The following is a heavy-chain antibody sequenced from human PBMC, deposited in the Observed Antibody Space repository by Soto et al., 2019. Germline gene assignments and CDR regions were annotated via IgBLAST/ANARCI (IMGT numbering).Heavy chain of an antibody. CDR1: GFTFSSYA. CDR2: ISYDGSNK. V-gene: IGHV3-30-3*01. D-gene: IGHD6-19*01. J-gene: IGHJ6*02. CDR3: ARDLLVQWSVPEVWGGYYYYRMEV. Sequence: GGSLRLSCAASGFTFSSYAMHWVRQAPGKGLEWVAVISYDGSNKYYADSVKGRFTISRDNSKNTLYLQMNSLRAEDTAVYYCARDLLVQWSVPEVWGGYYYYRMEVWGQGTTVTVSS.